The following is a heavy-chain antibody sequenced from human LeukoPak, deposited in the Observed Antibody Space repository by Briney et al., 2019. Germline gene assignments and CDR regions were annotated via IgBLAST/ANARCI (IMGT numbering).Heavy chain of an antibody. Sequence: SVKVSCKASGGTFSSYAISWVRQAPGQGLEWMGRIIPIFGTANYAQKFQGRVTITTDESTSTAYMELSSLRSEDTAVYYCASIAAAGYNWFDPWGQGTLVTVSS. CDR3: ASIAAAGYNWFDP. D-gene: IGHD6-13*01. J-gene: IGHJ5*02. CDR2: IIPIFGTA. V-gene: IGHV1-69*05. CDR1: GGTFSSYA.